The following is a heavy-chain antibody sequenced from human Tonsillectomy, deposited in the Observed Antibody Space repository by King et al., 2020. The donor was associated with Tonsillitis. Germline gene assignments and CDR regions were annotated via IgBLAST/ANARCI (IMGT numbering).Heavy chain of an antibody. CDR3: ARAFSVTRLD. CDR2: INHGGSH. Sequence: VQLQQWGAGLLKPSETLSLTCAVYGGSFSGYYWSWIRQPPGRGLECIGEINHGGSHNYNPSLKSRVTISVDTSKSQFSLKLNSVTAADTAVYYCARAFSVTRLDWGRGTLVTVSS. D-gene: IGHD4-17*01. CDR1: GGSFSGYY. V-gene: IGHV4-34*01. J-gene: IGHJ4*02.